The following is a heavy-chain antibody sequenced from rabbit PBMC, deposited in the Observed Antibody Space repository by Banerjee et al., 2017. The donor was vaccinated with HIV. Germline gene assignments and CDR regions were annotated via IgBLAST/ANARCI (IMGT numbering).Heavy chain of an antibody. CDR3: VRGIVAGVDL. CDR1: GFDFSTYG. Sequence: QEQLVESGGGLVQPGGSLKLSCKASGFDFSTYGVSWVRQAPGKGLEWIGYIDPVFYNKYYASWVNGRFTISSHNAQNTLYLQLNSLTAADTATYFCVRGIVAGVDLWGPGTLVTVS. V-gene: IGHV1S47*01. J-gene: IGHJ4*01. CDR2: IDPVFYNK. D-gene: IGHD4-1*01.